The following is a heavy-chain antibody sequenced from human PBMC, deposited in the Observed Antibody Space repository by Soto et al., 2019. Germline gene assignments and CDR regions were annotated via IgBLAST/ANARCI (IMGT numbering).Heavy chain of an antibody. CDR1: GYTFTSYG. CDR2: ISAYNGNT. D-gene: IGHD3-10*01. J-gene: IGHJ1*01. Sequence: ASVKVSCKASGYTFTSYGISWVRQAPGQGLEWMGRISAYNGNTNYAQKLQGRVTMTTDTSTSTAYMELRSLRSEDTAVYYCARESGFGVLGPIQHWGQGTLVTVSS. V-gene: IGHV1-18*01. CDR3: ARESGFGVLGPIQH.